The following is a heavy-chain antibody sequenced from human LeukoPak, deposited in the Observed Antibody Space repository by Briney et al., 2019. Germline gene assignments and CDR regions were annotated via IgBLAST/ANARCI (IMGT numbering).Heavy chain of an antibody. CDR1: GFTFSSYA. V-gene: IGHV3-23*01. D-gene: IGHD3-3*01. CDR2: ISGSGGST. J-gene: IGHJ4*02. Sequence: GGSLRLSCAASGFTFSSYAMSWVRQAPGKGLEWLSAISGSGGSTYYADSVKGRFTISRDNSKNTLYLQMNSLRAEDTAVYYCAKSDYDFWSGYYTGIPFFDYWGQGTLVTVSS. CDR3: AKSDYDFWSGYYTGIPFFDY.